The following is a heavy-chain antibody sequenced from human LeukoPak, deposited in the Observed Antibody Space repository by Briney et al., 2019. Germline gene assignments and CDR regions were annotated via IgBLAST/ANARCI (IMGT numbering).Heavy chain of an antibody. D-gene: IGHD3-10*01. Sequence: PGGSLRLSCAASGFTFSSYSMSWVRQAPGKGLEWVANIKQDGSEKYYVDSVKGRFTISRDNAKNSLYLQMNSLRAEDTAVYYCARDDYRRTYYYGSGHEGYFGYWGQGTLVTVSS. CDR1: GFTFSSYS. CDR2: IKQDGSEK. CDR3: ARDDYRRTYYYGSGHEGYFGY. V-gene: IGHV3-7*01. J-gene: IGHJ4*02.